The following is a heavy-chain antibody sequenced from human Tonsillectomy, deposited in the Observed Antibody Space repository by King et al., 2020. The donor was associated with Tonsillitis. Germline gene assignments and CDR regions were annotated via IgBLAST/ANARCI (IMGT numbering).Heavy chain of an antibody. V-gene: IGHV3-23*04. Sequence: VQLVESGGGLVQPGGSLRLSCAASGFTFSSYVINWVRQGPGKGLEWVSGISSSGGDTYYADSVKGRFTISRDNSKNTLYLQMNSLRAEDTAVYFCANDYFYDIMTGHGSFDIWGQGTIVTVSS. J-gene: IGHJ3*02. D-gene: IGHD3-9*01. CDR1: GFTFSSYV. CDR2: ISSSGGDT. CDR3: ANDYFYDIMTGHGSFDI.